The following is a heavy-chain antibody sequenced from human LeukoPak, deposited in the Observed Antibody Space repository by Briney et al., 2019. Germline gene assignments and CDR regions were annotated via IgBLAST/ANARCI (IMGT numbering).Heavy chain of an antibody. V-gene: IGHV3-7*01. CDR1: GFTFRTYW. D-gene: IGHD2-15*01. Sequence: AGGSLRLSCVASGFTFRTYWMDWVRQAPGKGLEWVANIKEDGGRKNYVDSVKGRFSISRDNAKNSLYLQMNSLRAEDTAVYYCASDRGWSQFDYWGQGTLVTVSS. J-gene: IGHJ4*02. CDR3: ASDRGWSQFDY. CDR2: IKEDGGRK.